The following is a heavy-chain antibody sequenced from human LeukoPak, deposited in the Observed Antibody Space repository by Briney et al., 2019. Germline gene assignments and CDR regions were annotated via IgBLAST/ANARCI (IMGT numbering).Heavy chain of an antibody. CDR1: GFTFSSYW. CDR3: ARDVHYDILTGETLFDY. Sequence: GGSLRLSCAASGFTFSSYWMSWVRQAPGKGLEGVANIKQDGSEKYYVDSVKGRFTISRDNAKNSLYLQMNSLRAEDTAVYYCARDVHYDILTGETLFDYWGQGTLVTVSS. D-gene: IGHD3-9*01. J-gene: IGHJ4*02. CDR2: IKQDGSEK. V-gene: IGHV3-7*01.